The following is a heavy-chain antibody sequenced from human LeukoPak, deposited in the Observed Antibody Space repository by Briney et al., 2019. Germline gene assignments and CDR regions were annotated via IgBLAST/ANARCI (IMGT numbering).Heavy chain of an antibody. Sequence: SETLSLTCTVSGGSISSSSYYWGWIRQPPGKGLEWIGSIYYSGSTYYNPSLKSRVTISVDTSKNQFSLKLSSVTAADTAVYYCAREGYFDWSVGDWGQGTLVTVSS. CDR1: GGSISSSSYY. J-gene: IGHJ4*02. CDR3: AREGYFDWSVGD. CDR2: IYYSGST. D-gene: IGHD3-9*01. V-gene: IGHV4-39*07.